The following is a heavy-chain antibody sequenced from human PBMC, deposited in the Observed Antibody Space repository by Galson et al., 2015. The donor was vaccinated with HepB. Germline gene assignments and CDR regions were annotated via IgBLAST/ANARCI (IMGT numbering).Heavy chain of an antibody. D-gene: IGHD2-15*01. Sequence: SLRLSCAASGLTVSSNYMSWVRQAPGKGLEWVSVMYSGGSTYYADSVKGRFTISRDNSKNTLYLQMNSLRAEDTAVYYCARCGPIVVVAACDSFDIWGQGTMLTVSS. CDR1: GLTVSSNY. CDR3: ARCGPIVVVAACDSFDI. J-gene: IGHJ3*02. CDR2: MYSGGST. V-gene: IGHV3-53*01.